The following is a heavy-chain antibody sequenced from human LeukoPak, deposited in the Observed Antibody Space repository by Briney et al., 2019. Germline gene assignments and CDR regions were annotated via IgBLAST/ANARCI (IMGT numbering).Heavy chain of an antibody. V-gene: IGHV3-53*01. Sequence: PGGSLRLSCAASGFTVSSSYMSWVRQAPGKGLEWVSVNYSGGSTYYADSVKGRFTISRDNSKNTLYLQMNSLRAEDTAVYYCARGIVTLIDYWGQGTLVTVSS. CDR1: GFTVSSSY. D-gene: IGHD3-22*01. J-gene: IGHJ4*02. CDR2: NYSGGST. CDR3: ARGIVTLIDY.